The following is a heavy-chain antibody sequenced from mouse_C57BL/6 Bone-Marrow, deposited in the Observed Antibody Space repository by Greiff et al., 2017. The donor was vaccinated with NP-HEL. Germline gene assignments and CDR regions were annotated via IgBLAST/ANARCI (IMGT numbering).Heavy chain of an antibody. CDR3: ARSRGGDYGSSPYWYFDV. CDR2: IDPNSGGT. V-gene: IGHV1-72*01. D-gene: IGHD1-1*01. CDR1: GYTFTSYW. Sequence: QVQLQQPGAELVKPGASVKLSCKASGYTFTSYWMHWVKQRPGRGLEWIGRIDPNSGGTKYNEKFTSKATLTVDKPSSTAYMQLSSLTSEDSAVYYCARSRGGDYGSSPYWYFDVWGTGTTVTVSS. J-gene: IGHJ1*03.